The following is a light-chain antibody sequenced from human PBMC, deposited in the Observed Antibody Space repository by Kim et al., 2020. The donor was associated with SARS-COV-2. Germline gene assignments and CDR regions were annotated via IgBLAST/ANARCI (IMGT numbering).Light chain of an antibody. CDR1: SSDVGGYIF. CDR2: DVS. V-gene: IGLV2-14*03. J-gene: IGLJ2*01. Sequence: GQSITISCTGTSSDVGGYIFVSWYQQQPGNAPKLILYDVSHRPSGVSNRFSGSKSGNRASLTIFGLQAEDEADYYCTSYTSTSTLVFGGGTQLTVL. CDR3: TSYTSTSTLV.